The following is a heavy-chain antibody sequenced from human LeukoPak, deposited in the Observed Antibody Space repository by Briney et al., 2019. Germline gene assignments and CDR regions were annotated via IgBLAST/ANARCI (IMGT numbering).Heavy chain of an antibody. CDR2: IYYSGST. J-gene: IGHJ4*02. CDR1: GGSISSGGYS. CDR3: ARDLDSSGPLGY. Sequence: PSETLSLTCAVSGGSISSGGYSWSWIRQPPGKGLEWIGYIYYSGSTYYNPSLKSRVTTSVDTSKNQFSLKLSSVTAADTAVYYCARDLDSSGPLGYWGQGTLVTVSS. V-gene: IGHV4-30-4*07. D-gene: IGHD6-19*01.